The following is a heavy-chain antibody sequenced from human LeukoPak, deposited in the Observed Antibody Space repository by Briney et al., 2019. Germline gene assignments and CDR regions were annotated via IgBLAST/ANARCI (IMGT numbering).Heavy chain of an antibody. J-gene: IGHJ4*02. V-gene: IGHV4-39*01. CDR3: VRHVSTNTGYFDS. Sequence: SETLSLTCTVSGGSINSHSYYWGWIRQPPGKGLESIGSVYYDGTSYSNPSLKSRVGVFVDTSRDQFSLDLDFVTAADTALYYCVRHVSTNTGYFDSCGQGTLVSVSS. CDR1: GGSINSHSYY. CDR2: VYYDGTS. D-gene: IGHD5-24*01.